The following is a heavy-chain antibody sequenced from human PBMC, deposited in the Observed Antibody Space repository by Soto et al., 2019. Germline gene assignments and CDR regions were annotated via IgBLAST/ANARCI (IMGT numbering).Heavy chain of an antibody. CDR2: IDPSGTST. CDR1: GFTFSTYA. CDR3: AKNNPFLLIPAADF. Sequence: EVQLLESGGGLVQPGGSRRLSCAASGFTFSTYAMGWVRQAPGKGLEWVSGIDPSGTSTYYADSVKGRFTISRDNSKKTLYLQMDSLRAEDTAIYYCAKNNPFLLIPAADFWGQGTLVTVSS. D-gene: IGHD2-2*01. J-gene: IGHJ4*02. V-gene: IGHV3-23*01.